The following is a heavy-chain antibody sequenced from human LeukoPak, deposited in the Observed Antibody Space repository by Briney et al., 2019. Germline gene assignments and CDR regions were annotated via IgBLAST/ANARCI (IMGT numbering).Heavy chain of an antibody. D-gene: IGHD3-3*01. Sequence: PGGSLRLSCAASGFTFSSYAMSWVRQAPGKGLEWVSAISGSGGSTYYADSVKGRFTISRDNSKNTLYVQMNSLRAEDTAVYYCAKDIYDFWSGYPTGAFDIWGQGTRVTVSS. J-gene: IGHJ3*02. CDR2: ISGSGGST. CDR3: AKDIYDFWSGYPTGAFDI. V-gene: IGHV3-23*01. CDR1: GFTFSSYA.